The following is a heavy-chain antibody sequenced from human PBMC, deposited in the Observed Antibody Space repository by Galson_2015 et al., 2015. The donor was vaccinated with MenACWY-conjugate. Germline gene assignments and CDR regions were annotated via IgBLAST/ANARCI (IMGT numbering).Heavy chain of an antibody. CDR1: GFTFNNFG. CDR2: LSYDGSVK. Sequence: SLRLSCAASGFTFNNFGIHWVRRAPGKGLERVAFLSYDGSVKSYADSVNGRFAISRDNSENTLYLQMSSLSIDDTAVYYCARDKFRFCTTRACPGAWDYGGQGTPVTVSS. CDR3: ARDKFRFCTTRACPGAWDY. V-gene: IGHV3-30*07. J-gene: IGHJ4*02. D-gene: IGHD3/OR15-3a*01.